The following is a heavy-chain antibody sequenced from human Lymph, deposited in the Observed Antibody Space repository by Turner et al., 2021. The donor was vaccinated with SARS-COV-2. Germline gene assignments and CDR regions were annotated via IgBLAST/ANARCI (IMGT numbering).Heavy chain of an antibody. J-gene: IGHJ5*02. CDR3: ARETVNNWVDP. CDR2: IYYRGST. D-gene: IGHD2-21*02. V-gene: IGHV4-59*01. Sequence: QVQLQESGPRLVKPLETLSLTCTVSGGSMNSNSWSWIRQPPGKRLEWIGYIYYRGSTNYNPSLESRVTISVDKSRNQFSLNLTSVTAADTAIYYCARETVNNWVDPWGQGTLVTVSS. CDR1: GGSMNSNS.